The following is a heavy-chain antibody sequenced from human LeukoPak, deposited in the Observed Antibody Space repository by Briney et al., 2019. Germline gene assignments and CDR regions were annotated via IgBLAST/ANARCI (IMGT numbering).Heavy chain of an antibody. D-gene: IGHD1-7*01. CDR3: AKDRNYALVVGAFDI. V-gene: IGHV3-9*03. Sequence: GGSLRLSCAASGFTFSNYWMNWVRQAPGKGLEWVSGISWNSGSIGYADSVKGRFTISRDNAKNSLYLQMNSLRAEDMALYYCAKDRNYALVVGAFDIWGQGTVVTVSS. J-gene: IGHJ3*02. CDR1: GFTFSNYW. CDR2: ISWNSGSI.